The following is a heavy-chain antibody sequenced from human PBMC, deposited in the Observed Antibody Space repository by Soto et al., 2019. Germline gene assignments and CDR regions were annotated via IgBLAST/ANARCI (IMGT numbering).Heavy chain of an antibody. CDR3: ARTGSNYGADAFDV. CDR1: GGSGTNGRYY. J-gene: IGHJ3*01. CDR2: VYYTGTT. V-gene: IGHV4-61*01. Sequence: QVQLQESGPRLVKPSETLSLTCTVTGGSGTNGRYYWTWIRQSPEKGLEWIGFVYYTGTTTYNPSLKSRVTISLDPSKSQFSLTMTSVTAADAAVCYCARTGSNYGADAFDVWGQGTRVTVSS. D-gene: IGHD1-26*01.